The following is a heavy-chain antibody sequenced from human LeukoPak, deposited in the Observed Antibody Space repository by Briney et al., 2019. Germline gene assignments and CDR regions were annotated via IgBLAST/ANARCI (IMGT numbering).Heavy chain of an antibody. CDR3: ARARRLREKYDY. Sequence: GSSVKVSCKASGGTFISYAISWVRQAPGQGLEWMGGIIPIFGTANYAQEFQGRVTITADESTSTAYMELSSLRSEDTAVYYCARARRLREKYDYWGQGTLVTVSS. CDR1: GGTFISYA. CDR2: IIPIFGTA. J-gene: IGHJ4*02. D-gene: IGHD1-26*01. V-gene: IGHV1-69*01.